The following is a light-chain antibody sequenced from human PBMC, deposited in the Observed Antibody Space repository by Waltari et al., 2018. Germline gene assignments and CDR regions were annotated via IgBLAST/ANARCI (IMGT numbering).Light chain of an antibody. CDR3: GGWDDSLNGWV. CDR1: SSNIGNNH. J-gene: IGLJ3*02. CDR2: RDN. V-gene: IGLV1-47*01. Sequence: QSVMTQPPSASGTPGQRVTISCSGSSSNIGNNHVYWYQQLPGAAPKLLIYRDNQRPSGVPDRFSVSKSGTSASRAISGLRSEDEADYYCGGWDDSLNGWVFGGGTKLTVL.